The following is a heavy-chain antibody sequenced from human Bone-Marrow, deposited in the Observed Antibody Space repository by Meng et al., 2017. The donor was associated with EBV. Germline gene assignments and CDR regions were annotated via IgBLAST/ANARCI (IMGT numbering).Heavy chain of an antibody. CDR2: IYHSGGT. Sequence: QVQLQESGPGRVKPSGTLSLTCAVSGGSINSSNCCVWVRQPPGKGLGCIGEIYHSGGTNPSLQSRVTISVDKAKNHFSLKLRSVTAADTAVYYCARNLLALAVNEDYFDFWGQGSLVTVSS. J-gene: IGHJ4*02. D-gene: IGHD6-19*01. CDR1: GGSINSSNC. CDR3: ARNLLALAVNEDYFDF. V-gene: IGHV4-4*02.